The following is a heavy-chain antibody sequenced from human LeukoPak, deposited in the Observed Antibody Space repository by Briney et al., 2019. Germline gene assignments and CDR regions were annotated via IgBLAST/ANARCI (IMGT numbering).Heavy chain of an antibody. Sequence: GGSLRLSCAASGFTFSSYGMHWVRQAPGKGLEWVAVISYDGSNKYYADSVKGRFTISRDNSKNTLYLQMNSLRAEDTAVYYCAKDSDRLLWFGELSWGIDYWGQGTLVTVSS. D-gene: IGHD3-10*01. CDR3: AKDSDRLLWFGELSWGIDY. CDR2: ISYDGSNK. CDR1: GFTFSSYG. V-gene: IGHV3-30*18. J-gene: IGHJ4*02.